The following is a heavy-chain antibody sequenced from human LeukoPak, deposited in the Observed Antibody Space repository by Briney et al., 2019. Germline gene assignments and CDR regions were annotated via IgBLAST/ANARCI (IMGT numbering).Heavy chain of an antibody. CDR1: GFIFSSYA. Sequence: GGSLRLTCAASGFIFSSYAMHWVRQAPGKGLEWVAVISYDGSNKYYADSVKGRFTISGDNSKNTLYLQMNSLRAEDTAVYYCARGYYYGSGSFDHWGQGTLVTVSS. CDR2: ISYDGSNK. V-gene: IGHV3-30-3*01. CDR3: ARGYYYGSGSFDH. J-gene: IGHJ4*02. D-gene: IGHD3-10*01.